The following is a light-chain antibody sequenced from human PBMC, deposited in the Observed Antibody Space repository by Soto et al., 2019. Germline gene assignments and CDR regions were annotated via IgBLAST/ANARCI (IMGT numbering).Light chain of an antibody. V-gene: IGKV1-27*01. CDR1: QDIGNF. CDR2: GTS. CDR3: QKYHNAPPA. Sequence: IQMTQSPSSLSASVGDRVTITCRASQDIGNFVAWYQQKPGKVPKLLIHGTSILQSGVPSRFSGSGSRTDFTLSISSLQPQDVGTFYCQKYHNAPPAFGRGTKVDIX. J-gene: IGKJ1*01.